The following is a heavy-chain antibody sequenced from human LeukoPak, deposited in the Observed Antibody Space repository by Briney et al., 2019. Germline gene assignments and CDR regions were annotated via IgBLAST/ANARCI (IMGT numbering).Heavy chain of an antibody. CDR2: IIAIFGTA. CDR1: GGTFSSYA. V-gene: IGHV1-69*05. D-gene: IGHD5-24*01. J-gene: IGHJ5*02. CDR3: ARDLTDRDGYNSNWFDP. Sequence: SVKVSCKASGGTFSSYAISWVRQAPGQGLEWMGRIIAIFGTANYAQKFQGRVTITTDESTSTAYMELSSLRSEDTAVYYCARDLTDRDGYNSNWFDPWGQGTLVTVSS.